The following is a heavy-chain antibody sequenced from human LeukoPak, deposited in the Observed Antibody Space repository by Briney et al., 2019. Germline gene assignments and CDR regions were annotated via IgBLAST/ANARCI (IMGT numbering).Heavy chain of an antibody. Sequence: SETLSLSYAADSGSFSNYYWSWIRQPPGKGLEWIGEINQSGSTNYNPSLKSRVTISVDTSNNHFSLKLSTVTAADTAVYYCARGALKWELPPIRARKSYYFDYWGQGTLVSVSS. CDR2: INQSGST. V-gene: IGHV4-34*01. CDR1: SGSFSNYY. J-gene: IGHJ4*02. D-gene: IGHD1-26*01. CDR3: ARGALKWELPPIRARKSYYFDY.